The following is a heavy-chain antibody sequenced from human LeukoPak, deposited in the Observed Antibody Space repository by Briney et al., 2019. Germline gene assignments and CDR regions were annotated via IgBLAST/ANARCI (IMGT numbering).Heavy chain of an antibody. D-gene: IGHD4-11*01. CDR2: VSYSGSP. CDR3: ARPLTGYSNTFVY. V-gene: IGHV4-39*01. CDR1: GGSISSSSYY. Sequence: SETLSLTCTVSGGSISSSSYYWGWIRQPPGKGLEWIGSVSYSGSPYYNPSLKSRVAISIDTSKNLFSLELTSVTAADTAVYYCARPLTGYSNTFVYWGQGTMVTVSS. J-gene: IGHJ4*02.